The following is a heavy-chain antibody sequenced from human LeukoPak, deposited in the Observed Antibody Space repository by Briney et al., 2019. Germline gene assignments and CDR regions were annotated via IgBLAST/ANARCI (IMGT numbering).Heavy chain of an antibody. CDR2: IYSDGST. J-gene: IGHJ4*02. Sequence: GGSLRLSCTASGFTVGNNYMNWLRQGPGKGLEWILLIYSDGSTHYADSVKGRFTISRDNSKNTLYLQMYSLRAEDTAVYYCARDTPGIAASANGGWGQGTLVTVSS. CDR3: ARDTPGIAASANGG. D-gene: IGHD6-13*01. CDR1: GFTVGNNY. V-gene: IGHV3-53*01.